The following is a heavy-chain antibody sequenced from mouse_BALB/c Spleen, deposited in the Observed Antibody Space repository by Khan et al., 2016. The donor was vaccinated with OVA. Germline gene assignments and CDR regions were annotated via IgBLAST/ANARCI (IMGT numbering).Heavy chain of an antibody. D-gene: IGHD2-1*01. CDR2: IFPGTGTT. J-gene: IGHJ3*01. Sequence: QVQLKESGAELVKPGASVKLSCKTSGYIFTSYWIQWVKQRPGQGLGWIGQIFPGTGTTYYNENFKGKATLTVDTSSNTAYMQFSSLTSEDSAVYCCARGYFGNYEFAYWGQGTLVTVSP. V-gene: IGHV1S132*01. CDR1: GYIFTSYW. CDR3: ARGYFGNYEFAY.